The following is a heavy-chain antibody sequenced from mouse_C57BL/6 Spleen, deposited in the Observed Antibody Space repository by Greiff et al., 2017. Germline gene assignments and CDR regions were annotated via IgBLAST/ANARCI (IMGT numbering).Heavy chain of an antibody. CDR3: ARKKSNWDYAMDY. Sequence: QLQLQQSGAELARPGASVKLSCKASGYTFTSYGISWVKQRTGQGLEWIGEIYPRSGNTYYNEKFKGKATLTADKSSSTAYMELRSLTSEDSAVYFCARKKSNWDYAMDYWGQGTSVTVSS. J-gene: IGHJ4*01. D-gene: IGHD4-1*01. CDR2: IYPRSGNT. CDR1: GYTFTSYG. V-gene: IGHV1-81*01.